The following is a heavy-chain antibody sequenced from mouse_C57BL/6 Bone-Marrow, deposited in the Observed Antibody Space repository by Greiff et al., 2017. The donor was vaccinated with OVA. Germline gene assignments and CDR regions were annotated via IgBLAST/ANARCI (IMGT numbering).Heavy chain of an antibody. J-gene: IGHJ3*01. D-gene: IGHD1-1*01. V-gene: IGHV1-61*01. CDR1: GYTFTSYW. CDR2: IYPSDSET. Sequence: QVQLQQPGAELVRPGSSVKLSCKASGYTFTSYWMDWVKQRPGQGLEWIGNIYPSDSETHYNQKFKDKATLTVDKSSSTAYMQLSSLTSEDSAVYYCARSEGITTVVAFFAYWGQGTLVTVSA. CDR3: ARSEGITTVVAFFAY.